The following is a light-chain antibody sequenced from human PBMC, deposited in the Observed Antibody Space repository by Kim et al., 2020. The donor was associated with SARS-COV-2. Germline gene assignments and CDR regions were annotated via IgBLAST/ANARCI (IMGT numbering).Light chain of an antibody. CDR3: QQYNNWRT. V-gene: IGKV3-15*01. CDR2: GAS. J-gene: IGKJ1*01. Sequence: EIVMTQSPATLSVSPGERATLSCRASQSVSSNLAWYQQKRGQAPRLLIYGASTRATGIPARFSSSGSGTEYTLTISSQQSEDFAVYYCQQYNNWRTFGEGTKVDIK. CDR1: QSVSSN.